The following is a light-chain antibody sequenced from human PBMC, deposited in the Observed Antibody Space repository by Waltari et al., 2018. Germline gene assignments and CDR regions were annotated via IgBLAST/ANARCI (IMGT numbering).Light chain of an antibody. V-gene: IGKV3-20*01. Sequence: EIVMTQSPATLSVSPGEGATLSCRASQSVSSSLAWYQQKPGQAPRLLIYGASTRATGIPARFSGSGSGTDFTLTISRLEPEDFAVYYCQQYGSSPPLGGGTKVEIK. CDR1: QSVSSS. CDR3: QQYGSSPP. J-gene: IGKJ4*01. CDR2: GAS.